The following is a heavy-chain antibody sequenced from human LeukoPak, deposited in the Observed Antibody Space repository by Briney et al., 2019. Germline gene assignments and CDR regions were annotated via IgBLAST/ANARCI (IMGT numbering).Heavy chain of an antibody. CDR1: GFTFSSYS. CDR3: ARDRDSSGWYDY. V-gene: IGHV3-21*01. Sequence: PGGSLRLSCAASGFTFSSYSMNWVRQAPGKGLEWVSSISSSSSYIYYADSVKGRFTISRDNAKNSLYLQMNSLRAEDTAVYHCARDRDSSGWYDYWGQGTLVTVSS. J-gene: IGHJ4*02. CDR2: ISSSSSYI. D-gene: IGHD6-19*01.